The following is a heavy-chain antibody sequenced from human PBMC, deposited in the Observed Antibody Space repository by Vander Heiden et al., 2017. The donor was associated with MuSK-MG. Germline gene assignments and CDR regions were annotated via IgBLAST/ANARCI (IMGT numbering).Heavy chain of an antibody. CDR1: GFTFRTYW. CDR2: INSDGTYT. D-gene: IGHD5-12*01. J-gene: IGHJ3*02. V-gene: IGHV3-74*01. CDR3: GRETIAEMATRNTDSLDI. Sequence: EVQLVESGGGLVQPGGSLRLSCAVSGFTFRTYWMHWVRQDTGMGLTWVSRINSDGTYTSYADSVRGRFTISRDNAKNTLYLQMNSLRAEDTAIYYCGRETIAEMATRNTDSLDIWGQGTRVTVSS.